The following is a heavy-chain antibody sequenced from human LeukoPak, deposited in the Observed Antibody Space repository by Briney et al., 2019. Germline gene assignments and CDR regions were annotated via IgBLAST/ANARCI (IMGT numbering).Heavy chain of an antibody. CDR3: ARDALEVVPAAMGHEYYYYYYGMDV. J-gene: IGHJ6*02. D-gene: IGHD2-2*01. V-gene: IGHV3-30-3*01. CDR2: ISYDGSNK. CDR1: GFTFSSYA. Sequence: GGSLRLSCAASGFTFSSYAMHWVRQAPGKGLEWVAVISYDGSNKYYADSVKGRFTTSRDNSKNTLYLQMNSLRAEDTAVYYCARDALEVVPAAMGHEYYYYYYGMDVWGQGTTVTVSS.